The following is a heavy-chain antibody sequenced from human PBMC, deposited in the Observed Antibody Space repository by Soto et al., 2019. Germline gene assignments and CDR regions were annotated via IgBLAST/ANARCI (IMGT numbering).Heavy chain of an antibody. J-gene: IGHJ5*02. Sequence: SETLSLTCTVSGGSISSLYWSWIRQPAGKGLEWIGRIYSGGRNNYNPSLKSRVIISVDTSKNLFSLKLTSVTAADTAVYYCARIPVDTSMIYWLDPWGQGTLVTVSS. CDR2: IYSGGRN. D-gene: IGHD5-18*01. CDR1: GGSISSLY. V-gene: IGHV4-4*07. CDR3: ARIPVDTSMIYWLDP.